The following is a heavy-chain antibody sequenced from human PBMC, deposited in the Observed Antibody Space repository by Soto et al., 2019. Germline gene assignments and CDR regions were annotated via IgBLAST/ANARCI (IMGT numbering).Heavy chain of an antibody. CDR3: ARYPAPAMVPYYYYYGMDV. CDR2: INPNSGGT. J-gene: IGHJ6*02. CDR1: GYTFTGYY. Sequence: ASVKVSCKASGYTFTGYYMHWVRQAPGQGLEWMGWINPNSGGTNYAQKFQGWVTMTRDTSISTAYMELSRLRSDDTAVYYCARYPAPAMVPYYYYYGMDVWGQGTTVTVSS. V-gene: IGHV1-2*04. D-gene: IGHD5-18*01.